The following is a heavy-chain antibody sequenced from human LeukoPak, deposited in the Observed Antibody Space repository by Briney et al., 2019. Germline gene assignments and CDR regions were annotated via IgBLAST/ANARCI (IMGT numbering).Heavy chain of an antibody. CDR2: INAGNGNT. D-gene: IGHD4-11*01. CDR1: GYTFTSYA. J-gene: IGHJ5*02. CDR3: ARGPYSNYWFDP. V-gene: IGHV1-3*01. Sequence: ASVKVSYKTSGYTFTSYAMHWVRLAPGQRLEWMGWINAGNGNTKYSQKFQDRVTITRDTSASTAYMELSSLRSEDTAVYFCARGPYSNYWFDPWGQGTLVTVSS.